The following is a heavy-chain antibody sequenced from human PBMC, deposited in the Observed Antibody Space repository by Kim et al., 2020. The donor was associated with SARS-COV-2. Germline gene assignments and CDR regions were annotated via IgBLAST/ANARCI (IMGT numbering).Heavy chain of an antibody. CDR2: IYSSGST. CDR3: ARDRFYSISSHGEFDY. Sequence: SETLSLTCTVSGGSISSGGYYWGWIRQPPGKGLEWIGSIYSSGSTYYNPSLESRVTISVDTSKNQFSLKLSSVTAADTAVFYCARDRFYSISSHGEFDYWGQGTLVTVSS. CDR1: GGSISSGGYY. J-gene: IGHJ4*02. V-gene: IGHV4-39*07. D-gene: IGHD6-13*01.